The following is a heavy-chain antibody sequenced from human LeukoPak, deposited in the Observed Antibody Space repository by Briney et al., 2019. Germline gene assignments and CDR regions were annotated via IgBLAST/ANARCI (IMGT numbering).Heavy chain of an antibody. CDR2: ISAYNGNT. D-gene: IGHD6-19*01. CDR3: ARPYTPPGDSSGWPHAFDI. Sequence: ASVKVSCKASGYTFTSYGISWVRQAPGQGLEWMGWISAYNGNTNYAQKLQGRVTMTTDTSTSTAYMELRSLRSDDTAVYYCARPYTPPGDSSGWPHAFDIWGQGTMVTVSS. J-gene: IGHJ3*02. V-gene: IGHV1-18*01. CDR1: GYTFTSYG.